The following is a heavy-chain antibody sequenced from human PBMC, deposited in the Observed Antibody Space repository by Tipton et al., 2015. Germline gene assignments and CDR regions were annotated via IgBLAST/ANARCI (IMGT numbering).Heavy chain of an antibody. CDR3: VRRARRVGSHSYPYYFDY. CDR2: IYPGDSET. CDR1: GYIFTSFW. D-gene: IGHD1-26*01. Sequence: QLVQSGAGVKKPGESPKISCKGSGYIFTSFWIGWGRQMPGKGLEWMGTIYPGDSETRSNPSFQGQVTISADKSITTAYLQWRSLKASDTAMYYCVRRARRVGSHSYPYYFDYWGQGTLVPVSS. V-gene: IGHV5-51*01. J-gene: IGHJ4*02.